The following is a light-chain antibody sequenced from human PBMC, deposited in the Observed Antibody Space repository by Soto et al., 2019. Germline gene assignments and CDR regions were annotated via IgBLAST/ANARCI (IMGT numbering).Light chain of an antibody. CDR2: LGS. CDR1: QSLLHSNGYNY. J-gene: IGKJ4*01. Sequence: DIVMTQSPISLPVTPGEPASISCRSSQSLLHSNGYNYLDWYLQKPGQSPHLLIYLGSNRASGVPDRFSGSGSGTDFTLKISRVEAEDVGVYYCMQALQTPPTFGGGTKVEIK. CDR3: MQALQTPPT. V-gene: IGKV2-28*01.